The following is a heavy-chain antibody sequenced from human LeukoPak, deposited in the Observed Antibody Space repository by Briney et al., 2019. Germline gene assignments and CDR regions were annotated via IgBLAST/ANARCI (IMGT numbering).Heavy chain of an antibody. V-gene: IGHV3-30*02. Sequence: GGSLRLSCAASGFTFSRDAIHWVRQGPGKGLEWVSYIAHHGSNKYYADSVKGRFTISRDNSKRTLYLQMNSLRADDTAVYYCAKDGSWSCTDWGQGTLVTVSS. CDR1: GFTFSRDA. D-gene: IGHD2-8*02. J-gene: IGHJ4*02. CDR2: IAHHGSNK. CDR3: AKDGSWSCTD.